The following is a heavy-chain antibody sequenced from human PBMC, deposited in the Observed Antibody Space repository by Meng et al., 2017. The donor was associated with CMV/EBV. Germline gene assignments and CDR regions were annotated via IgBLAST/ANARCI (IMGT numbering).Heavy chain of an antibody. Sequence: ESLKISCTVSGGSISSSSYYWGWIRQPPGKGLEWIGSIYYSGSTYYNPSLKSRVTISVDTSKNQFSLKLSSVTAADTAVYYCARIGAEYYDFWSGYYTDYYYGMDVWGQGTMVTVSS. J-gene: IGHJ6*02. CDR3: ARIGAEYYDFWSGYYTDYYYGMDV. D-gene: IGHD3-3*01. CDR1: GGSISSSSYY. CDR2: IYYSGST. V-gene: IGHV4-39*07.